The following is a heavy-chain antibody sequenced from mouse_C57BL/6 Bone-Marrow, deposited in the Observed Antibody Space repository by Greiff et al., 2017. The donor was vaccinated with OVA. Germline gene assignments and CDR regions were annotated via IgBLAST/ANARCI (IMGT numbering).Heavy chain of an antibody. CDR3: ASYDGYYVSFAY. D-gene: IGHD2-3*01. Sequence: QVHVKQSGPELVKPGASVKISCKASGYAFSSSWMNWVKQRPGKGLEWIGRIYPGDGDTNYNGKFKGKATLTADKSSSTAYMQLSSLTSEDSAVYFCASYDGYYVSFAYWGQGTLVTVSA. V-gene: IGHV1-82*01. CDR2: IYPGDGDT. J-gene: IGHJ3*01. CDR1: GYAFSSSW.